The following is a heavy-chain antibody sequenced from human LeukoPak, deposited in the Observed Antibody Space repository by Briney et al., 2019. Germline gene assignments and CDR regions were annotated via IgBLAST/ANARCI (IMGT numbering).Heavy chain of an antibody. V-gene: IGHV1-18*01. D-gene: IGHD3-3*01. CDR3: ARDSRFLEWSGHNWFDP. Sequence: GASVKVSCKASGYTFTSYGISWVRQAPGQGLEWMGWISAYNGNTNYAQKLQGRVTMTTDTSTSTAYMELRSLRSDDTAVYYCARDSRFLEWSGHNWFDPWGQGTLVTVSS. J-gene: IGHJ5*02. CDR2: ISAYNGNT. CDR1: GYTFTSYG.